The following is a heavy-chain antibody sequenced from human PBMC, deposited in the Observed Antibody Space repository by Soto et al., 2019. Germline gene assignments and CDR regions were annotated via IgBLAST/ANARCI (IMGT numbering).Heavy chain of an antibody. V-gene: IGHV3-49*04. J-gene: IGHJ4*02. CDR1: GFIFGDHA. CDR3: ARDHIFAFDY. D-gene: IGHD2-15*01. Sequence: PGGSLRLSCTPAGFIFGDHATSWVRQAPGKGLEWVGFIRSKAFGGTTEYAASVTGRFTISRADSKSIAYLQMNSLKTEDTAMSFWARDHIFAFDYWGQGTLVTVSS. CDR2: IRSKAFGGTT.